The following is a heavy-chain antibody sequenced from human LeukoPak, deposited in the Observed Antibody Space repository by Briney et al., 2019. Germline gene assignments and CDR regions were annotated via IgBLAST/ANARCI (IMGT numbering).Heavy chain of an antibody. Sequence: ASVKVSCKASGYTFTSYYMHWVRQAPGQGLEWMGIINPSGGSTSYAQKFQGRVTMTRDMSTSTVYMELSSLRSEDTAVYYCASVLKFGDAFDIWGQGTMVTVSS. CDR1: GYTFTSYY. D-gene: IGHD3-10*01. V-gene: IGHV1-46*01. CDR2: INPSGGST. J-gene: IGHJ3*02. CDR3: ASVLKFGDAFDI.